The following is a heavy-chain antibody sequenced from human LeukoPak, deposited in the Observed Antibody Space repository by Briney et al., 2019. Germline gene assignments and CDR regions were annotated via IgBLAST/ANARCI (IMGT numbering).Heavy chain of an antibody. CDR1: GFTFTRYA. D-gene: IGHD4-17*01. CDR3: AKDHPGDFLC. V-gene: IGHV3-23*01. J-gene: IGHJ4*02. CDR2: ITRSGDST. Sequence: PGGSLRLSCAASGFTFTRYAMNWVRQAPGKGLERVSAITRSGDSTLYADSVKGRFTISRDNSKHTLYLQMNSLRVGDTAVYYCAKDHPGDFLCWGQGTLVTVSS.